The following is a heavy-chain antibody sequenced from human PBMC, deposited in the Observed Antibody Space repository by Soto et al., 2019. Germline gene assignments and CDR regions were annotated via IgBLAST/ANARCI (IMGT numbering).Heavy chain of an antibody. CDR3: ARRGTDSSGYYYVDY. V-gene: IGHV1-69*01. D-gene: IGHD3-22*01. CDR1: GGTFSSYA. J-gene: IGHJ4*02. Sequence: QVQLVQSGAEGKKPGSSVKVSCKASGGTFSSYAISWVRQAPGQGLEWMGGIIPIFVTENYAQKFQGRVTIAADESTSTAYMELSSLRSEDTAVYYGARRGTDSSGYYYVDYWGQGTLVTVSS. CDR2: IIPIFVTE.